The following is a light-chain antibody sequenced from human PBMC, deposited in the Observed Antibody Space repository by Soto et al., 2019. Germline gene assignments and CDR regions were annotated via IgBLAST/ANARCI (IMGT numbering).Light chain of an antibody. CDR2: AAS. J-gene: IGKJ5*01. CDR1: QSVSSYY. V-gene: IGKV3-20*01. Sequence: EIVLTQSPGTLSLSPGERATLSCRAGQSVSSYYLAWYQQRPGQAPRLLIYAASSRATGIPAKFSGCGPGTDHTLTVSSVEAEDFAVYYCQQYGSSITFGQGTRLEIK. CDR3: QQYGSSIT.